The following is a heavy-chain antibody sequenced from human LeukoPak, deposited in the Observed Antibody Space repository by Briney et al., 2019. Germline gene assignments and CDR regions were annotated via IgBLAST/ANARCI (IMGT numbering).Heavy chain of an antibody. CDR2: IYSGGST. J-gene: IGHJ4*02. Sequence: GGSLRLSCAASGFTVSTNYMSWVRQAPGKGLEWVSVIYSGGSTHYADSVKGRFTISGDNSKNTLYLQMNNLRPEDTAVYFCARDLRDSRGSYGSDYWGQGTLVTVSS. CDR3: ARDLRDSRGSYGSDY. CDR1: GFTVSTNY. V-gene: IGHV3-53*01. D-gene: IGHD1-26*01.